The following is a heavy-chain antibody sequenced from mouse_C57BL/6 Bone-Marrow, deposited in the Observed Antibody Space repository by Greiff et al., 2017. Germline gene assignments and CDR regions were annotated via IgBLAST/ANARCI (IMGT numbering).Heavy chain of an antibody. D-gene: IGHD1-1*01. CDR1: GYAFSSSW. CDR2: IYPGGGDT. Sequence: QVQLQQSGPELVKPGASVKISCKASGYAFSSSWMNWVKQRPGKGLEWIGRIYPGGGDTNYNEKFKGKATLTADKSSSTAYMQLSSLTSEDSAVYFCAREISTEAWFAYWGQGTMVTVSA. CDR3: AREISTEAWFAY. V-gene: IGHV1-82*01. J-gene: IGHJ3*01.